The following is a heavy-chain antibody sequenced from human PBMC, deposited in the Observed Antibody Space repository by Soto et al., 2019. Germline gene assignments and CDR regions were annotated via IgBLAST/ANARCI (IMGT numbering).Heavy chain of an antibody. D-gene: IGHD6-13*01. CDR3: AKDCQIEDSSSWYNWFDP. J-gene: IGHJ5*02. CDR1: GFTFSSYG. CDR2: ISYDGSNK. V-gene: IGHV3-30*18. Sequence: GGSLRLSCAASGFTFSSYGMHWVRQAPGKGLEWVAVISYDGSNKYYADSVKGRFTISRDNSKNTLYLQMNSLRAEDTAVYYCAKDCQIEDSSSWYNWFDPWGQGTLVTVSS.